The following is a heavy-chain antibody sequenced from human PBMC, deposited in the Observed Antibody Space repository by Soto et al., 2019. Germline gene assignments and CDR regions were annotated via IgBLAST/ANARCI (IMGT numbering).Heavy chain of an antibody. CDR2: IYYSGST. CDR1: GVSISSRSYY. Sequence: ETLSLTCPVSGVSISSRSYYWDWIRQPPGKGLEWIGSIYYSGSTYYNPSLKSRVTISVDTSKNQFSLKLSSVTAADTAVYYCARPVRGRSWFDPWGQGTLVTVYS. J-gene: IGHJ5*02. V-gene: IGHV4-39*01. CDR3: ARPVRGRSWFDP. D-gene: IGHD4-17*01.